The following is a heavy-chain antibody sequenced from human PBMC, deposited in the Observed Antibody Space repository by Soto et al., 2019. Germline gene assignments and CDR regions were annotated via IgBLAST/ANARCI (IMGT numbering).Heavy chain of an antibody. D-gene: IGHD3-16*02. V-gene: IGHV3-49*03. CDR2: IRSKAYGGTT. J-gene: IGHJ4*02. Sequence: GGSLRLSCTASGFTFGDYAMSWFRQAPGKGLEWVGFIRSKAYGGTTEYAASVKGRFTISRDDSKSIAYLQMNSLKTEDTAVYYCTSPYYDYIWGSYRMEDYWGQGTLVTVSS. CDR1: GFTFGDYA. CDR3: TSPYYDYIWGSYRMEDY.